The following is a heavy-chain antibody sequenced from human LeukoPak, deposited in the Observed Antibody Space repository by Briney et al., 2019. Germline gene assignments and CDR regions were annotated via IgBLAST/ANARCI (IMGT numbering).Heavy chain of an antibody. J-gene: IGHJ4*02. CDR2: MNPNSGNT. CDR1: GYTFTSYD. D-gene: IGHD6-13*01. CDR3: ARPDSSSWDSFDY. V-gene: IGHV1-8*01. Sequence: ASVKVSCKASGYTFTSYDINWVRQATGQGLEWMGWMNPNSGNTGYAQKFQGRVTMTRDTSISTAYMELSSLRSEDMAVYYCARPDSSSWDSFDYWGQGTLVTVSS.